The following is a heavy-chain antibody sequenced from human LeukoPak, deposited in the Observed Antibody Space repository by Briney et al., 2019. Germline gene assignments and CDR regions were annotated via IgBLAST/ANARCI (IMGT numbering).Heavy chain of an antibody. V-gene: IGHV1-69*05. D-gene: IGHD3-22*01. Sequence: GASVEVSCKASGYTFSTYAISWVRQHPGQGLEWMGGIIPIFGTANNAQQFQRRVTTTTDESTSTAYMELSSLRSEDTAVYYCARALRFLEWFPTHDSSGYSYYYYYYYMDVWGKGTTVTVSS. CDR3: ARALRFLEWFPTHDSSGYSYYYYYYYMDV. J-gene: IGHJ6*03. CDR1: GYTFSTYA. CDR2: IIPIFGTA.